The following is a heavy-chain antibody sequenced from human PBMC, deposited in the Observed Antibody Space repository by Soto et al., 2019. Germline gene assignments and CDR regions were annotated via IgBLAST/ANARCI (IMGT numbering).Heavy chain of an antibody. Sequence: PSETLSLTCTVSGGSISSYYWSWIRQPPGKGLEWIGYIYYSGSTNYNPSLKSRVTISVDTSKNQFSLKLSSVTAADTAVYYCARVYGGAFDYWGQGTLVTVSP. CDR1: GGSISSYY. V-gene: IGHV4-59*01. CDR3: ARVYGGAFDY. CDR2: IYYSGST. J-gene: IGHJ4*02. D-gene: IGHD4-17*01.